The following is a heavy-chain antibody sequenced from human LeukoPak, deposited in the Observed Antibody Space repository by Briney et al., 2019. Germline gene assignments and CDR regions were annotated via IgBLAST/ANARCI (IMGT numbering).Heavy chain of an antibody. J-gene: IGHJ4*02. CDR1: GYTFTSYD. CDR3: ARDVRSGTYYSGY. V-gene: IGHV1-8*01. CDR2: MNPNSGNT. Sequence: ASVKVSCKASGYTFTSYDINWVRQATGQGLEWMGWMNPNSGNTGYAQKFQGRVTMTRNTSISTAYMELSSLRSDDTAVYYCARDVRSGTYYSGYWGQGTLVTVSS. D-gene: IGHD3-10*01.